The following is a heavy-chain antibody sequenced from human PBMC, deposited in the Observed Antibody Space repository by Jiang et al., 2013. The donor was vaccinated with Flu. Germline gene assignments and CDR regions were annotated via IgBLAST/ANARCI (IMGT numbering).Heavy chain of an antibody. V-gene: IGHV1-3*04. CDR3: ARDRWYYYDSSGYYYFDY. D-gene: IGHD3-22*01. J-gene: IGHJ4*02. CDR2: NTGVGNT. Sequence: NTGVGNTKYSQKFQGRVTITRDTSASTAYMELSSLRSEDTAVYYCARDRWYYYDSSGYYYFDYWGQGTLVTVSS.